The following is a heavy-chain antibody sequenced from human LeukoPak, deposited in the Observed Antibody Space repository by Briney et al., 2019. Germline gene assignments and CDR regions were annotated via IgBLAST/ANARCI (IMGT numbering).Heavy chain of an antibody. D-gene: IGHD2-2*02. V-gene: IGHV4-4*07. CDR1: GGSISSYY. J-gene: IGHJ3*02. CDR2: IYTSGST. CDR3: ARDCSSTSCYNDAFDI. Sequence: SETLSLTCTVSGGSISSYYWSWIRQPAGKGLEWIGRIYTSGSTNYDPSLKSRVTMSVDTSKNQFSLKLSSVTAADTAVYYCARDCSSTSCYNDAFDIWGQGTMVTVSS.